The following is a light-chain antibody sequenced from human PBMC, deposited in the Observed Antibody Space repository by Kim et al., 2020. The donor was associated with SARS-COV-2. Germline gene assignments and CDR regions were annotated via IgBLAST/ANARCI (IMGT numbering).Light chain of an antibody. Sequence: YPGEGATLSCRASQSVRSSYLAWYQQRPGQAPRLLIDGASRRATGIPDRFSGSGSGTDFTLTISRLEPEDFAVYYCQQYDNSVFTFGPGTKVDIK. CDR2: GAS. CDR1: QSVRSSY. J-gene: IGKJ3*01. V-gene: IGKV3-20*01. CDR3: QQYDNSVFT.